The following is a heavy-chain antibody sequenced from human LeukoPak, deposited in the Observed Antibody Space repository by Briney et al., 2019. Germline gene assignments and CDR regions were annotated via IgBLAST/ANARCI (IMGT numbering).Heavy chain of an antibody. Sequence: PGGSLRLSCAASGFTFSSYAMSWVRQAPGKGLEWVSAISGSGGSTYYADSVKGRFTISRDNSKNTLYLQMNSLRAEDTAVYYCAKDSHLSLTMIVVNIWFDYWGQGTLVTVSS. CDR1: GFTFSSYA. J-gene: IGHJ4*02. CDR2: ISGSGGST. V-gene: IGHV3-23*01. D-gene: IGHD3-22*01. CDR3: AKDSHLSLTMIVVNIWFDY.